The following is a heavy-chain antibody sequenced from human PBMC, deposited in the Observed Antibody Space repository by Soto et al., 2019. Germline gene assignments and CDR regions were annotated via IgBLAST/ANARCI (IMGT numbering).Heavy chain of an antibody. D-gene: IGHD6-13*01. CDR3: ARVRSAAGNYYYYYMDV. CDR1: GGSISSGGYY. J-gene: IGHJ6*03. Sequence: KTSETLSLTCTVSGGSISSGGYYWSWIRQHPGKGLEWIGYIYYSGSTYYNPSLKSRVTTSVDTSKNQFSLKLSSVTAADTAVYYCARVRSAAGNYYYYYMDVWGKGTTVTVSS. V-gene: IGHV4-31*03. CDR2: IYYSGST.